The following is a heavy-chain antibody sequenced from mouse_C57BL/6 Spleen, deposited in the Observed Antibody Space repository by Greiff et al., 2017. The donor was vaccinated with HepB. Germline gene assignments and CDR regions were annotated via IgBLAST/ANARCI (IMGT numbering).Heavy chain of an antibody. V-gene: IGHV1-64*01. D-gene: IGHD1-1*01. Sequence: QVQLQQPGAELVKPGASVKLSCKASGYTFTSYWMHWVKQRPGQGLEWIGMIHPNSGSTNYNEKFKSKATLTVDKSSSTAYMQLSSLTSEDSAVYYCARSPTYYGSNHYFDYWGQGTTLTVSS. CDR2: IHPNSGST. J-gene: IGHJ2*01. CDR3: ARSPTYYGSNHYFDY. CDR1: GYTFTSYW.